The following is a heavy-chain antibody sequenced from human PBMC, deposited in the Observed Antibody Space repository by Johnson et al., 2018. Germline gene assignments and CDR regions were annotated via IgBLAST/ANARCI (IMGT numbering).Heavy chain of an antibody. CDR3: VREAAGRHYNHYGTDV. Sequence: QVQLVESGGGLVKPGGSLRLSCAASGFDFGDYYMSWIRQAPGKGLEWLSYISDRSSTIYYADSVKGRFTISRDNAKSPLYLQMNSLRADDTAVYYRVREAAGRHYNHYGTDVWGQGATVTVSS. CDR2: ISDRSSTI. J-gene: IGHJ6*02. V-gene: IGHV3-11*01. CDR1: GFDFGDYY. D-gene: IGHD6-13*01.